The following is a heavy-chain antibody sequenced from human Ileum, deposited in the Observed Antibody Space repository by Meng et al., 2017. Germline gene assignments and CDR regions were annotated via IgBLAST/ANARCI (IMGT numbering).Heavy chain of an antibody. CDR1: GFTFRTYA. CDR2: ISGGGGTT. CDR3: AKEDVWSGYLDS. J-gene: IGHJ4*02. Sequence: GGSLSLSCEGSGFTFRTYAMTWVRQAPGKGLEWVSAISGGGGTTYYAASVKGRFTISRDNSKNTFYLEMNRLRAEDTAVYYCAKEDVWSGYLDSWGQGTLVTVSS. V-gene: IGHV3-23*01. D-gene: IGHD3-3*01.